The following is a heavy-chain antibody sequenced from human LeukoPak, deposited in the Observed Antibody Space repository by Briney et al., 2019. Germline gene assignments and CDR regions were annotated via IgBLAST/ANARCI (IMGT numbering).Heavy chain of an antibody. V-gene: IGHV3-23*01. J-gene: IGHJ4*02. CDR3: AKALYGGNTV. CDR1: GFTFSTYA. Sequence: GGSLTLSCAASGFTFSTYAMGWVRQAPGEGLRWGSSISGNGVTTYYADSVKGRFTISRDNSKNTLYLQMNSLRAEDTALYYCAKALYGGNTVWGQGTLVTVSS. CDR2: ISGNGVTT. D-gene: IGHD4-23*01.